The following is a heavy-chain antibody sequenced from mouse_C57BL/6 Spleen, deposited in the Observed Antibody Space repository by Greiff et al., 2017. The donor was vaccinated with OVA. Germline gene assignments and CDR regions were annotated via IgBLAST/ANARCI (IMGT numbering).Heavy chain of an antibody. CDR3: ARGIISPYAMDY. D-gene: IGHD2-4*01. CDR1: GYTFTDYY. CDR2: INPYNGGT. J-gene: IGHJ4*01. V-gene: IGHV1-19*01. Sequence: EVKLQQSGPVLVKPGASVKMSCKASGYTFTDYYMNWVKQSHGKSLEWIGVINPYNGGTSYNQKFKGKATLTVDKSSSTAYMELNSLTSEDSAVYYCARGIISPYAMDYWGQGTSVTVSS.